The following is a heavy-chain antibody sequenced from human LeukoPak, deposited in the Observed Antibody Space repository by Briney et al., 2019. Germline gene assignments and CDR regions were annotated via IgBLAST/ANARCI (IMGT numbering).Heavy chain of an antibody. J-gene: IGHJ4*02. CDR1: GGSLSSYY. CDR2: IYYSGST. Sequence: SETLSLTCTVSGGSLSSYYWSWIRQPPGKGLEWIGYIYYSGSTNYNPSLTSRVTISVDTSKNQFSLKLSSVTAADTAVYYCARVHRDYDSSGSLDYWGQGTLVTVSS. V-gene: IGHV4-59*01. CDR3: ARVHRDYDSSGSLDY. D-gene: IGHD3-22*01.